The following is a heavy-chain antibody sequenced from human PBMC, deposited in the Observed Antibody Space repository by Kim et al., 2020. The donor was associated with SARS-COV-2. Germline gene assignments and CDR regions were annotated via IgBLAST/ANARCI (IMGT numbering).Heavy chain of an antibody. J-gene: IGHJ5*02. CDR3: AKDQYYDILTGYGRFDP. CDR1: GFTFDDYA. D-gene: IGHD3-9*01. CDR2: INWNSGSI. V-gene: IGHV3-9*01. Sequence: GGSLRLSCAASGFTFDDYAMHWVRQAPGKGLEWVSGINWNSGSIGYADSVKGRFTISRDNAKNSLYLQMNSLRAEDTALYYCAKDQYYDILTGYGRFDPWGQGTLVTVSS.